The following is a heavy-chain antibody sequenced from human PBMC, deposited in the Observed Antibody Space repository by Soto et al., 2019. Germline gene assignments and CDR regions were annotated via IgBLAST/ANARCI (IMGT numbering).Heavy chain of an antibody. CDR3: AREDMSGTYYFDY. V-gene: IGHV4-61*01. CDR2: VYYSGTT. Sequence: SETLSLTCAVSGASVSSETHFWSWIRQPPGKGLEWIGYVYYSGTTNSNPALKSRVTVSAERSKNQFSLRLGSVTAADTAVYYCAREDMSGTYYFDYWGPRTQVAVSS. J-gene: IGHJ4*02. CDR1: GASVSSETHF. D-gene: IGHD2-15*01.